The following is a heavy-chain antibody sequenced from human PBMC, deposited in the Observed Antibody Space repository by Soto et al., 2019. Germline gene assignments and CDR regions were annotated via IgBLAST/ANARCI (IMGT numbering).Heavy chain of an antibody. V-gene: IGHV4-31*03. D-gene: IGHD3-10*02. CDR2: IDNSGST. Sequence: SETLSLTCTVSGASVSTGVYYWTWIHQHPGRGLEWIGYIDNSGSTYYNPSLTGRVDISVDTSKNQFSLNLQSLTAADTAFYYCAGAVSDFDVRRYRTSYFDQWGQGLLVTVSS. J-gene: IGHJ4*02. CDR3: AGAVSDFDVRRYRTSYFDQ. CDR1: GASVSTGVYY.